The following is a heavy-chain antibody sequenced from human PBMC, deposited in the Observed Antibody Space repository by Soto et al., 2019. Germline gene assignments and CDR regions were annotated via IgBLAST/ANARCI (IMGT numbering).Heavy chain of an antibody. CDR3: VRERDGGFYQFDY. CDR1: GFTLSSYV. CDR2: ILEDGSQK. Sequence: GGSLRLSCAAPGFTLSSYVLHWVRQAPGKGLEWVALILEDGSQKEYADSVRGRFTISRDNSKNMLYLQMDSLRSEDTSVYYCVRERDGGFYQFDYWGQGTLVTVSS. V-gene: IGHV3-30-3*01. J-gene: IGHJ4*02. D-gene: IGHD2-2*01.